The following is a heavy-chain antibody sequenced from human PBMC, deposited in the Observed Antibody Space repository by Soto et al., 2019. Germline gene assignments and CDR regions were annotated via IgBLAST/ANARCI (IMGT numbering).Heavy chain of an antibody. Sequence: QVQLVESGGGVVQPGRSLRLSCAASGFTCSSYGMHWVRQAPGKGLEWVAVIWYDGSNKYYADSVKGRFTISRDNSKNPLYLQMNSLRAEDTAVYYCARDLTTEPYYYYYGMDVWGQGTTVTGSS. V-gene: IGHV3-33*01. D-gene: IGHD3-22*01. CDR2: IWYDGSNK. CDR1: GFTCSSYG. CDR3: ARDLTTEPYYYYYGMDV. J-gene: IGHJ6*02.